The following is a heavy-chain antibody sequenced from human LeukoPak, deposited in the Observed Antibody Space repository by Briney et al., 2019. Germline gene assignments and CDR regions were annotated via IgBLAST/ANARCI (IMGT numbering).Heavy chain of an antibody. CDR2: IGTAGDT. CDR1: GFTFSDYD. J-gene: IGHJ4*02. D-gene: IGHD1-1*01. Sequence: GGSLRLSCAPSGFTFSDYDMHWVRQATEKGLEWVSAIGTAGDTYYTGSVKGRFTISRENAKNSLYLQINSLKAGDTAVYYCARVAKERVGGVYYFYYWGQGTLVTVSS. V-gene: IGHV3-13*01. CDR3: ARVAKERVGGVYYFYY.